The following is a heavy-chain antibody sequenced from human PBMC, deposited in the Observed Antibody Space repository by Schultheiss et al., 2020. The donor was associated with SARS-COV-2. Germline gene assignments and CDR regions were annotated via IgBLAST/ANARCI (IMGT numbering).Heavy chain of an antibody. J-gene: IGHJ6*02. CDR1: GFTFSSYS. D-gene: IGHD2-8*01. V-gene: IGHV4-59*01. CDR3: ARFRTYGYYGLDV. Sequence: ESLKISCAASGFTFSSYSMNWVRQHPGKGLEWIGYIHYSGSTNYNPSLKSRVTMSLDTSKNQFSLKLSSVTAADTAVYYCARFRTYGYYGLDVWGQGTTVTVSS. CDR2: IHYSGST.